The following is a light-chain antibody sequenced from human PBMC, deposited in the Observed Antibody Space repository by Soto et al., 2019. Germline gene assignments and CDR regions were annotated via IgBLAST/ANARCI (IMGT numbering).Light chain of an antibody. J-gene: IGKJ4*01. CDR3: QQRSNWRGT. V-gene: IGKV3-11*01. CDR1: QSINKY. CDR2: DAS. Sequence: ELVLTHSPATLSFSPGERATLSCKASQSINKYLAWYQQKPGQAPRLLIYDASNRATGIPARFSGSGSGTDFTLTISSLEPEDFAVYYCQQRSNWRGTFGGGTKV.